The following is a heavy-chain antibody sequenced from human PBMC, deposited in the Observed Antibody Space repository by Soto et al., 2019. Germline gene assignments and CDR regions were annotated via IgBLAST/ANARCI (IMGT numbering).Heavy chain of an antibody. V-gene: IGHV3-30*18. CDR1: GFTFSSYG. D-gene: IGHD1-20*01. CDR2: ISYDGSNK. Sequence: QVQLVESGGGVVQPGRSLRLSCAASGFTFSSYGMHWVRQAPGKGLEWEAVISYDGSNKYYADSVKGRFTISRDNSKITLDLQMNSLRAEDTAVYYCAKDRAQGIPGTACMDVWGQGTTVSVCS. J-gene: IGHJ6*02. CDR3: AKDRAQGIPGTACMDV.